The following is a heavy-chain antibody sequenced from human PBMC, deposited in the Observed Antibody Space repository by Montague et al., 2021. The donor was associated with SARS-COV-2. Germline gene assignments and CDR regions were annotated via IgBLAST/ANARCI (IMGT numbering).Heavy chain of an antibody. Sequence: SLRLSCAASGFPFSNKPTSWVRQAPGKGLEWVSAFSISGETTYYADSVKGRFTMSRDNSKNTLYLQMNSLRAEDTAVYYCATSLGVSTNDDFWGQGTLVTVSS. D-gene: IGHD3-22*01. CDR2: FSISGETT. V-gene: IGHV3-23*01. J-gene: IGHJ4*02. CDR1: GFPFSNKP. CDR3: ATSLGVSTNDDF.